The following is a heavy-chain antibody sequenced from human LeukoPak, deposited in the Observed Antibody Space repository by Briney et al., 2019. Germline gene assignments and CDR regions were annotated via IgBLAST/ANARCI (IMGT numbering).Heavy chain of an antibody. Sequence: ASVKVSCKASGYTFTAYYSHWLRQAPGQGLEWMGWINPNSGGTNYAQKFQGRVTMTRDTSISTAYMELSRLRSDDTAVYYCARDRSVAFDIWGQGTMVTVSS. CDR1: GYTFTAYY. CDR3: ARDRSVAFDI. CDR2: INPNSGGT. J-gene: IGHJ3*02. V-gene: IGHV1-2*02.